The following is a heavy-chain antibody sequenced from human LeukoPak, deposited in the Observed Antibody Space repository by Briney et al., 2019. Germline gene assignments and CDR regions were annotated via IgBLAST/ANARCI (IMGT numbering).Heavy chain of an antibody. V-gene: IGHV3-23*01. CDR2: ITSRDGTT. J-gene: IGHJ4*02. CDR1: GFTFSIYA. D-gene: IGHD3-22*01. CDR3: ARDRPNYYGSDGHYYRRDGDY. Sequence: GGSLRLSCAASGFTFSIYAMSWVRQTPGKGLEWVSSITSRDGTTYYADSVKGRFTISRDNPENTLYLQMNRLRAEDSALYYCARDRPNYYGSDGHYYRRDGDYWGQGTLVTVSS.